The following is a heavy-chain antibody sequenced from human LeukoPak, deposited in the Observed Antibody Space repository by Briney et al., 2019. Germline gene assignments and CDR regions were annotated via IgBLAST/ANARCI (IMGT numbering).Heavy chain of an antibody. J-gene: IGHJ4*02. CDR3: ARGGGRPLFGVIDY. Sequence: PSETLSLTCTVSGVSISSGDYYWSWIRQPPGKGLEWIGYIYYSGSTYYNPSLKSRVTISVDTSKNQFSLKLSSVTAADTAVYYCARGGGRPLFGVIDYWGQGTLVTVSS. CDR1: GVSISSGDYY. CDR2: IYYSGST. D-gene: IGHD3-10*02. V-gene: IGHV4-30-4*08.